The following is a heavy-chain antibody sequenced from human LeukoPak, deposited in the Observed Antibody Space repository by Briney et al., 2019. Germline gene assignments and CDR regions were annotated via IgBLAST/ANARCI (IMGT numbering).Heavy chain of an antibody. Sequence: GASVKVSCKASGYTFTSYGITWVRQAPGQGLERMGWISGYNGNTKYAQKVQGRVTMTTDTSTSTAYMELRSLRSDDTAVYYCARDSVSYPNWFDPWGQGTLVTVSS. CDR2: ISGYNGNT. CDR3: ARDSVSYPNWFDP. CDR1: GYTFTSYG. J-gene: IGHJ5*02. D-gene: IGHD1-26*01. V-gene: IGHV1-18*01.